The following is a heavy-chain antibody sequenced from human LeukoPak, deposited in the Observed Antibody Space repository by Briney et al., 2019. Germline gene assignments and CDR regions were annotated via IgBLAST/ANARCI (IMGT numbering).Heavy chain of an antibody. CDR2: IYSGGST. V-gene: IGHV3-53*01. J-gene: IGHJ2*01. Sequence: PGGSLRLSCAASVFTVSSNYMSWVRQALGKGLEWVSVIYSGGSTYYADSVKGRFTISRDNSKNTLYLQMNSLRAEDTAVYYCARDRVYSSSSKLGYFDLWGRGTLVTVSS. CDR3: ARDRVYSSSSKLGYFDL. D-gene: IGHD6-13*01. CDR1: VFTVSSNY.